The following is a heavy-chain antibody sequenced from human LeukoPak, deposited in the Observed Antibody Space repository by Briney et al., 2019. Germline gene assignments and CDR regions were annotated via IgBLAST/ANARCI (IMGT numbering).Heavy chain of an antibody. J-gene: IGHJ4*02. D-gene: IGHD5-18*01. CDR3: ARHASLQLWSRPFDY. Sequence: SETLSLTCTVSGGSISSSSYYWGWIRQPPGKGLEWIGRIYYSGSTYYNPSLKSRVTISVDTSKNQFSLKLSSVTAADTAVYYCARHASLQLWSRPFDYWGQGTLVTVSS. CDR2: IYYSGST. CDR1: GGSISSSSYY. V-gene: IGHV4-39*01.